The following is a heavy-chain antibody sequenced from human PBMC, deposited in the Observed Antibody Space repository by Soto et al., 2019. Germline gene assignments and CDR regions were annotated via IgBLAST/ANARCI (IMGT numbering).Heavy chain of an antibody. CDR2: INPNDGGT. J-gene: IGHJ1*01. Sequence: ASVKVSCKASGYTFTGNSLHWVRQAPGQGLEWMGWINPNDGGTNYAQKLQGRVTMTTDTSTSTAYMELRSLRSDDTAVYYCARDPEYDDALGGFQHWGQGTLVTVSS. D-gene: IGHD3-16*01. V-gene: IGHV1-2*02. CDR1: GYTFTGNS. CDR3: ARDPEYDDALGGFQH.